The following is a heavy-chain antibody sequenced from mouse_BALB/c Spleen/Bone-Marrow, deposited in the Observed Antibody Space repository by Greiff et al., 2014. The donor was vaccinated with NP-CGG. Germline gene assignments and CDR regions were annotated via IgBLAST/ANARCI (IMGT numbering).Heavy chain of an antibody. J-gene: IGHJ1*01. D-gene: IGHD2-3*01. CDR2: IWAGGST. CDR1: GFSLTSYG. V-gene: IGHV2-9*02. Sequence: VKLQESGPGLVAPSQSLSITCTVSGFSLTSYGVHWVRQAPGKGLEWLGVIWAGGSTNYNSALMSRLSISKDNSKSQVFLKMNSLQTDDTAMYYCARVYLWYFDVWGAGTTVTVSS. CDR3: ARVYLWYFDV.